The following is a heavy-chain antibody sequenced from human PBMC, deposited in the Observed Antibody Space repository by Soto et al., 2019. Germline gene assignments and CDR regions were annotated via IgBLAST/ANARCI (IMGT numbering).Heavy chain of an antibody. J-gene: IGHJ4*02. V-gene: IGHV3-11*01. CDR3: ARAPSPSCRYDCYYNF. Sequence: TGGSLRLSCAASGFTFSDYYMTWIRQAPGTGLEWLSHISSTGSPIYYADSVKGRFTISRDNAKNSLYLQMNSLRADDTAVYYCARAPSPSCRYDCYYNFWGQGTLVTVSS. CDR1: GFTFSDYY. D-gene: IGHD2-21*01. CDR2: ISSTGSPI.